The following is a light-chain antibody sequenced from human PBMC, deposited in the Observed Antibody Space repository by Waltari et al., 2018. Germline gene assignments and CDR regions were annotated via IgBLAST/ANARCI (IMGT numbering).Light chain of an antibody. Sequence: QTVVTQEPSLSVSPGGTVTLTCALSSGSLSTTSYATWYQQTPGQAPRTLVYKANARSSGVPARLSGSILGNTAALTITGAQADDESDYYCALYMGSGIWVFGGGTK. CDR2: KAN. CDR1: SGSLSTTSY. V-gene: IGLV8-61*01. CDR3: ALYMGSGIWV. J-gene: IGLJ3*02.